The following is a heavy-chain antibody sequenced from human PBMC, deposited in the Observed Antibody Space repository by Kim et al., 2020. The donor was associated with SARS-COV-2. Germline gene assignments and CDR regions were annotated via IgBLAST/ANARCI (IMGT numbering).Heavy chain of an antibody. CDR1: GGSISSGGYN. V-gene: IGHV4-31*03. Sequence: SETLSLTCTVSGGSISSGGYNWNWIRQHPGKGLEWIGYIYYSGSTYYNPSLESRVTISGDTSKNQFSLKLSSVTAADTAVYYCARDGGNCSGGSCPLDYWGQGTLVTVSS. CDR2: IYYSGST. D-gene: IGHD2-15*01. J-gene: IGHJ4*02. CDR3: ARDGGNCSGGSCPLDY.